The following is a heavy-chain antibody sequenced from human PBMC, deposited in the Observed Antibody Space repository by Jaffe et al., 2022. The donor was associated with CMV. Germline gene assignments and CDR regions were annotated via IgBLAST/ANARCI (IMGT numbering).Heavy chain of an antibody. CDR1: GFTFSSYE. CDR2: ISSSGTTT. Sequence: EVRLVESGGGLVQPGGSLRLSCAASGFTFSSYEMNWVRQAPGKGLEWVSYISSSGTTTYHADSVEGRFTISRDNAKNSLYLQMNSLRAEDTAVYYCARKYSYGYFDYWGQGTLVTVSS. D-gene: IGHD5-18*01. J-gene: IGHJ4*02. V-gene: IGHV3-48*03. CDR3: ARKYSYGYFDY.